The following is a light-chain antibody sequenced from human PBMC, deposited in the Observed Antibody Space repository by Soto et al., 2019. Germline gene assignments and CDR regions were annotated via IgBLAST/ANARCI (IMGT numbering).Light chain of an antibody. V-gene: IGLV2-23*03. J-gene: IGLJ1*01. CDR1: SSDVGSYNL. CDR2: EGS. CDR3: CSYAGSSTFVV. Sequence: QSVLTQPASVSGSPGQSITISCTGTSSDVGSYNLVSWYQQHPGKAPKLMIYEGSKRPSGVSNRSSGSKSGNTASLTISGLQAEDEADYYCCSYAGSSTFVVFGTGTKVTVL.